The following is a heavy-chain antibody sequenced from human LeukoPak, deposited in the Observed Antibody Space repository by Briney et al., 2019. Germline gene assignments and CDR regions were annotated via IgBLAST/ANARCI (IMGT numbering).Heavy chain of an antibody. CDR2: IKEDGSRA. CDR3: ASDRAFSQFDY. D-gene: IGHD3-10*01. J-gene: IGHJ4*02. V-gene: IGHV3-7*01. Sequence: GGSLRLSCGLSGFSFSTYWIDWVRQAPGKGLEWVASIKEDGSRADYVDSVRGRFTVSRDNTKNSLFLQMNSLRVDDTAVYYCASDRAFSQFDYWGQGTLVTVSS. CDR1: GFSFSTYW.